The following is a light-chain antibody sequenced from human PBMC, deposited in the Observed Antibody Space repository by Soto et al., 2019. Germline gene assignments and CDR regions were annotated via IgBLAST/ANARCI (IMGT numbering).Light chain of an antibody. CDR3: QQYGSSGT. V-gene: IGKV3-20*01. J-gene: IGKJ1*01. CDR2: GAS. Sequence: EIVLTQSPGTLSLSPGERATLSCRASQSVSNNYLAWYQQKPGQAPRLLIYGASNGATGIPDRFSGSGSGTDSTLTISRLEPEDFAVYYCQQYGSSGTFGQGTKVDTK. CDR1: QSVSNNY.